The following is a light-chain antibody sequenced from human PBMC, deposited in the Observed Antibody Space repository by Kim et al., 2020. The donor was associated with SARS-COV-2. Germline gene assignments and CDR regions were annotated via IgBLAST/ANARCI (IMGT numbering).Light chain of an antibody. J-gene: IGKJ1*01. CDR1: QSVNSN. Sequence: EIVMTQSPATLSVSPGERATLSCWASQSVNSNLVWYQQKPGQAPRLLIYGASTRATGIPARFSGSGSGTEFTLTISSLQSEDFAVYYCQQFNVWPRTFGEGTKVDIK. CDR2: GAS. V-gene: IGKV3-15*01. CDR3: QQFNVWPRT.